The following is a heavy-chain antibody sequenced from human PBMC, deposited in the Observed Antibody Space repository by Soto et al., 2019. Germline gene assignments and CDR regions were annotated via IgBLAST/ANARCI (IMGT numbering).Heavy chain of an antibody. D-gene: IGHD3-10*01. V-gene: IGHV1-69*01. CDR2: IVPFFGTA. CDR1: GGTFSSYG. J-gene: IGHJ5*02. CDR3: ARRGVGDTPNWFDV. Sequence: QVQLVQSGAEVKKPGSSVKFSCKASGGTFSSYGISWVRHAPGEGLEWMGGIVPFFGTAKYAQKFQGRVTISAVESTSSAYMELSSLTSDDTAVYYCARRGVGDTPNWFDVWGPGTLVTVSS.